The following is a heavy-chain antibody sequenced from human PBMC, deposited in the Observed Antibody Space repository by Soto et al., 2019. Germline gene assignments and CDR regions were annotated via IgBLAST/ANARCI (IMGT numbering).Heavy chain of an antibody. J-gene: IGHJ3*02. V-gene: IGHV4-39*01. CDR2: IYYSGST. CDR1: GGSISSSSYY. CDR3: ARLAVTPLRYYCIRAVDI. D-gene: IGHD1-26*01. Sequence: SETLSLTCTVSGGSISSSSYYWGWIRQPPGKGLEWIGSIYYSGSTYYNPSLKSRVTISVDTSKNQFSLKLSSVTAADTAVYYCARLAVTPLRYYCIRAVDIWGQGTMVTVSS.